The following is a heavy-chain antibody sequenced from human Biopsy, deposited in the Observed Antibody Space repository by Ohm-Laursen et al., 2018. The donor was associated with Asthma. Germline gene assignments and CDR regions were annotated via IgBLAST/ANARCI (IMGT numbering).Heavy chain of an antibody. CDR1: GFSLDDYA. D-gene: IGHD4-23*01. CDR2: ISTASSFI. Sequence: SLRLSCTASGFSLDDYAMYWVRQGPGKGLEWVASISTASSFIYYTDSVRGRFTISRDNAKNSLYLQMNSLRAEDAALYYCAKGFGGRVPTENAFDIWGQGTLVTVSS. CDR3: AKGFGGRVPTENAFDI. V-gene: IGHV3-21*04. J-gene: IGHJ3*02.